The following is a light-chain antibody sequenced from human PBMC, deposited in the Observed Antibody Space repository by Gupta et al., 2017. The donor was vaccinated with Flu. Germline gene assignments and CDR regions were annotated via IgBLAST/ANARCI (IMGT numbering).Light chain of an antibody. Sequence: GDIVTLTCRATQTISNYLNWYQQKPGEAPRLLVSGASTLESGVPSRFSGSGSGTDFTLTISSLQPEDFATYLCQQSFSTPFAFGPETRV. J-gene: IGKJ3*01. CDR2: GAS. CDR3: QQSFSTPFA. CDR1: QTISNY. V-gene: IGKV1-39*01.